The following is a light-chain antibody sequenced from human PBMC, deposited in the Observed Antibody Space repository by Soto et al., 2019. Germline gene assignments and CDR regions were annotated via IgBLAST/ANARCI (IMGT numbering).Light chain of an antibody. CDR3: ETWDSTTQV. J-gene: IGLJ3*02. CDR1: SGHSSYI. V-gene: IGLV4-60*02. Sequence: QLVLTQSSSASASLGSSVKLTCTLSSGHSSYIIAWHQQQPGKAPRYLMKLEGSGSYNKGSGVPDRFSGSSSGADRYLTISDLQFDDEADYYCETWDSTTQVFGGGTKLTVL. CDR2: LEGSGSY.